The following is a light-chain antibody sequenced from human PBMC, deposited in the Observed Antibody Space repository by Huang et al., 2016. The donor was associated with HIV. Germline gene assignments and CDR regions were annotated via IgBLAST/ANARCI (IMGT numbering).Light chain of an antibody. Sequence: DIVMTQSPLSLPVTPGEPASISCRSNQSLLHESGHNYLDWYLQKPGQSPQLLIYLASTRASGVPARFTGSGSGTDFTLRINKVEAQDVGVYFCMQALQTPYTFGRGTKLEI. CDR1: QSLLHESGHNY. J-gene: IGKJ2*01. CDR3: MQALQTPYT. V-gene: IGKV2-28*01. CDR2: LAS.